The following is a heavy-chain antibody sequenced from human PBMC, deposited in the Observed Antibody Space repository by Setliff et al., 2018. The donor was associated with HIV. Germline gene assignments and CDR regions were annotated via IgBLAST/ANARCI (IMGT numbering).Heavy chain of an antibody. V-gene: IGHV4-59*11. Sequence: PSETLSLTCTVSGASISSHYWSWIRRPPGKGLEWIGYIFYSGNTNYNASLKSRLSMSVDTSKKQFSLKLRSVTAADMAVYYCARDPRERWGSTYWYFDVWGRGTLVTVSS. CDR1: GASISSHY. J-gene: IGHJ2*01. CDR3: ARDPRERWGSTYWYFDV. CDR2: IFYSGNT. D-gene: IGHD7-27*01.